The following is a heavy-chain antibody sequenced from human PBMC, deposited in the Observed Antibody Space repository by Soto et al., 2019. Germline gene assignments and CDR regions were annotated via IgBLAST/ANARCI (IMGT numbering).Heavy chain of an antibody. CDR2: INHSGST. J-gene: IGHJ6*02. CDR3: ARQDGSAAAGTYYYYAMDV. Sequence: QVQLQQWGAGLLKPSETLSLTCAVYGGSFSGYYWSWIRQPPGKGLEWIGEINHSGSTNYNPSLKSRVTISVDTSKNQFSLKLSSVTAADTAVYYCARQDGSAAAGTYYYYAMDVWGQGTTVTVSS. D-gene: IGHD6-13*01. V-gene: IGHV4-34*01. CDR1: GGSFSGYY.